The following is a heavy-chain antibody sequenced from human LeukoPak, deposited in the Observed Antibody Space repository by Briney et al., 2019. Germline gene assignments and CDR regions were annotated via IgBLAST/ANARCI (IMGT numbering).Heavy chain of an antibody. J-gene: IGHJ5*02. V-gene: IGHV3-30*04. CDR1: GFTFSSYA. CDR3: ARDQMSGGTWFDP. CDR2: ISYDGSNK. Sequence: GGSLRLSCAASGFTFSSYAMHWVRQAPGKGLEWVAVISYDGSNKYYADSVKGRFTISRDNSKNTLYLQMNSLRAEDTAVYYCARDQMSGGTWFDPWGQGTLVTVPS. D-gene: IGHD2-8*02.